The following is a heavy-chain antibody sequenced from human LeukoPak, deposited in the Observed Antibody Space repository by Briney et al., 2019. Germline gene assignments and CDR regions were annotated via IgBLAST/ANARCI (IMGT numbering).Heavy chain of an antibody. CDR3: ARGRRIAAAGTTFNY. Sequence: SETLSLTCTVSGASLSLYYWSWIRQPPGKGLEWIGYIYYSGSTNYNPSLKSRVTISVDTSKNQFSLKLSSVTAADTAVYYCARGRRIAAAGTTFNYWGQGTLVTVSS. CDR1: GASLSLYY. CDR2: IYYSGST. J-gene: IGHJ4*02. D-gene: IGHD6-13*01. V-gene: IGHV4-59*01.